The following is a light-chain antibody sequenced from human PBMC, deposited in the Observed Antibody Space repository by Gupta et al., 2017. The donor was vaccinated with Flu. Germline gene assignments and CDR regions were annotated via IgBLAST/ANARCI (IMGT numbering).Light chain of an antibody. J-gene: IGKJ4*01. Sequence: GERATVSCRASHSISNQVAWYQQRPGQPPRLLIYDASNTAPGIPARFSGSGSGTDFTLTVSSLEPEDSASYFCQQRYNWPISFGGGTKVEIK. V-gene: IGKV3-11*01. CDR1: HSISNQ. CDR3: QQRYNWPIS. CDR2: DAS.